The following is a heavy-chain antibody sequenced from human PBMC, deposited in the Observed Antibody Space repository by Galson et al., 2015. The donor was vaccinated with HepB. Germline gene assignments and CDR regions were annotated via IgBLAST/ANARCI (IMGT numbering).Heavy chain of an antibody. CDR2: IYHSGST. V-gene: IGHV4-38-2*02. CDR3: ATYYSSWSNRFDY. CDR1: GYSISSGYY. Sequence: LSLTCTVSGYSISSGYYWGWIRQPPGKGLEWIGSIYHSGSTYYNPSLKSRVTISVDTSKNQFSLKLSSVTAADTAVYYCATYYSSWSNRFDYWGQGTLVTVSS. D-gene: IGHD6-13*01. J-gene: IGHJ4*02.